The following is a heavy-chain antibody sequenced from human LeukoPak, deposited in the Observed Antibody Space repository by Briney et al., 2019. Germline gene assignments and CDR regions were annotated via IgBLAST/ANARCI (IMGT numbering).Heavy chain of an antibody. CDR2: ISGSGGRT. D-gene: IGHD3-10*02. V-gene: IGHV3-23*01. J-gene: IGHJ4*02. Sequence: GGSLRLSCGASGFTFSSYGMSWVRQAPGKGLEWVSGISGSGGRTYYADSVKGRFTISRDNAKNSLYLQMNSLRAEDTAVYYCARGTMFPYYFDYWGQGTLVTVSS. CDR1: GFTFSSYG. CDR3: ARGTMFPYYFDY.